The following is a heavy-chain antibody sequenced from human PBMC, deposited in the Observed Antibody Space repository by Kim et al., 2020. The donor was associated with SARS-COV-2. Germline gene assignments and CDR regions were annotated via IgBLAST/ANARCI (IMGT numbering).Heavy chain of an antibody. CDR2: ISGDGGST. CDR1: GFTFDDYA. Sequence: GGSLRLSCAASGFTFDDYAMHCVRQAPGKGLEWVSLISGDGGSTYYADSVKGRFTISRDNSKNSLYLQMNSLRTEDTALYYCAKATRNYDILTGYYFAGMDVWGQGTTVTVSS. J-gene: IGHJ6*02. D-gene: IGHD3-9*01. CDR3: AKATRNYDILTGYYFAGMDV. V-gene: IGHV3-43*02.